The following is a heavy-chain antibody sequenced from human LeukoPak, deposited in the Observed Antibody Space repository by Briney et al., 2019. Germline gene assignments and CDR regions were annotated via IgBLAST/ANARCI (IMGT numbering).Heavy chain of an antibody. D-gene: IGHD6-6*01. Sequence: SQTLSLTCTVSGGSISSGDYYWRWLRQPPGKGLEWIGYIYYSGSTYYNPSLKSRVTISVDTSKNQFSLKLSSVTAADTAVYYCAREGVEYSSSFGYWGQGTLVTVSS. J-gene: IGHJ4*02. CDR2: IYYSGST. CDR1: GGSISSGDYY. CDR3: AREGVEYSSSFGY. V-gene: IGHV4-30-4*08.